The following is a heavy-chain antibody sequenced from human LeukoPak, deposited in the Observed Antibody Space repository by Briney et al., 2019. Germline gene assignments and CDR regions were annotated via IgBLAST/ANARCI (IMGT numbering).Heavy chain of an antibody. CDR1: GLTFSSYT. V-gene: IGHV3-21*04. Sequence: GGSLRLSCAASGLTFSSYTMNWVRQAPGKGLEWVSSISTSSIYIYYADSVKGRFTISRDNAKNSLYLQMNSLRAEDTAVYYCASDLMGIAYRGAFYYWGQGTLVTVSS. CDR3: ASDLMGIAYRGAFYY. J-gene: IGHJ4*02. CDR2: ISTSSIYI. D-gene: IGHD6-13*01.